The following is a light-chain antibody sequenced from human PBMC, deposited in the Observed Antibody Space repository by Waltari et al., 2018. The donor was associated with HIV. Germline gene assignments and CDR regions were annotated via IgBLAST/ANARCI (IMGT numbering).Light chain of an antibody. CDR1: SSDVGGYKY. V-gene: IGLV2-14*03. J-gene: IGLJ2*01. CDR3: SSFTSDATVL. CDR2: QIN. Sequence: QSALTQPVSVSGSPGQAVNISCTGTSSDVGGYKYVPWYQQHPGKVPKFLIFQINNRASGVSSRFSGSKAGNTATLTISGLQAEDEADYYCSSFTSDATVLFGGGTKLTV.